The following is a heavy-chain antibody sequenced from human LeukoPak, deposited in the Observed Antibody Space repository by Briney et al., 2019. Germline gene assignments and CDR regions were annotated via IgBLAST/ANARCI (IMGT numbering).Heavy chain of an antibody. CDR1: GGSTSSGSYY. J-gene: IGHJ4*02. Sequence: PSETLSLTCTVSGGSTSSGSYYWSWIRQPAGKGLEWIGRIYTSGSTNYNPSLKSRVTISVDTSKNQFSLKLSSVTAADTAVYYCARDTIEYYYDSSGSYYFDYWGQGTLVTVSS. V-gene: IGHV4-61*02. D-gene: IGHD3-22*01. CDR3: ARDTIEYYYDSSGSYYFDY. CDR2: IYTSGST.